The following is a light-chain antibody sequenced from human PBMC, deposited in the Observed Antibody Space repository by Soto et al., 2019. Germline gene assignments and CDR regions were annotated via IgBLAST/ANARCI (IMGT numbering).Light chain of an antibody. CDR1: QSVSSSY. J-gene: IGKJ1*01. CDR2: ASS. Sequence: EIVLTQSPGTLSLSPGERATLSCRASQSVSSSYLAWYQQKPGQAPRLFIYASSIRATGIPDRFSGSGSGTDFTLTISRLEAEYVVYYYWQQYGFSPRTFGRGTKVEIK. V-gene: IGKV3-20*01. CDR3: QQYGFSPRT.